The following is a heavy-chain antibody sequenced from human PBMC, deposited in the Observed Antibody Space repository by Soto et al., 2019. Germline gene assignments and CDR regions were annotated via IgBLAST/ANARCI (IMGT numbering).Heavy chain of an antibody. V-gene: IGHV1-3*01. J-gene: IGHJ4*02. CDR2: INAGNGNT. CDR1: GCTFTSYA. Sequence: ASVKVSCKASGCTFTSYAMHWVRQAPGQRLEWMGWINAGNGNTKYSQKFQGRVTITRDTSASTAYMELSSLRSEDTAVYYCAIGSGYYNPVYWGQGTLVTVSS. D-gene: IGHD3-3*01. CDR3: AIGSGYYNPVY.